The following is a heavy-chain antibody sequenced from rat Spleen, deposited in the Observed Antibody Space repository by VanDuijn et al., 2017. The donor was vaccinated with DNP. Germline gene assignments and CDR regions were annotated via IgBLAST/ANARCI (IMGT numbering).Heavy chain of an antibody. CDR1: GYTFTSYA. V-gene: IGHV1-57*01. D-gene: IGHD4-3*01. Sequence: QVQLQQSGAELATPGSSVKISCKASGYTFTSYAMHWIKQTTGQALEWTGYIAPGSGGTKYNEKFKGRATLTVDKSSSTAYMQLSSLTPVDTAVYYCARRSGYGNWFAYWGHGTLVTVSS. J-gene: IGHJ3*01. CDR2: IAPGSGGT. CDR3: ARRSGYGNWFAY.